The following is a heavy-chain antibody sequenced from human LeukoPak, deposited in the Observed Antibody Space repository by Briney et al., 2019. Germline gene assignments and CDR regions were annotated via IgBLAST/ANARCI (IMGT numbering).Heavy chain of an antibody. V-gene: IGHV1-8*01. CDR2: MNPNSGNT. J-gene: IGHJ4*02. CDR3: ARDPHSSGWSDY. Sequence: ASVKVSCKASVYTFTSYDINWVRQATGQGLEWMGWMNPNSGNTGYAQKFQGRVTMTRNTSISTAYMELSSLRSEDTAVYYCARDPHSSGWSDYWGQGTLVTVSS. D-gene: IGHD6-19*01. CDR1: VYTFTSYD.